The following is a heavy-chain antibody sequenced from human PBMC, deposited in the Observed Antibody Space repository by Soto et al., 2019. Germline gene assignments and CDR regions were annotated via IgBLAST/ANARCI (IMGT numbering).Heavy chain of an antibody. CDR1: GGSFSGYY. Sequence: SETLSLTCAVYGGSFSGYYWSWIRQPPGKGLEWIGEINHSGSTNYNPSLKSRVTISVDTSKNQFSLKLSSVTAADTAVYYCARALDSSSWTPFDYWGQGTLGPSP. CDR2: INHSGST. V-gene: IGHV4-34*01. D-gene: IGHD6-13*01. CDR3: ARALDSSSWTPFDY. J-gene: IGHJ4*02.